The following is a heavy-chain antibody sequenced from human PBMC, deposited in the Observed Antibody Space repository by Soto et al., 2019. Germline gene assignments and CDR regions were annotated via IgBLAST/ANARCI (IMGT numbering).Heavy chain of an antibody. V-gene: IGHV4-4*07. CDR3: ARGHRAMEYYYYYGMDV. D-gene: IGHD5-18*01. Sequence: SETLSLTCTVSGGSISDYYWSWIRQPAGKGLEWIGRIFASGSTNYNPSLKSRITLSVDTSKNQFSLRVASVTAADTAVYYCARGHRAMEYYYYYGMDVWGQGTTVTVSS. CDR1: GGSISDYY. J-gene: IGHJ6*02. CDR2: IFASGST.